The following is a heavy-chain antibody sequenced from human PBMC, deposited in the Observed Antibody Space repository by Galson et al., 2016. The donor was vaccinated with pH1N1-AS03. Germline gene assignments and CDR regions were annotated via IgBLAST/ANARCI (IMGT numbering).Heavy chain of an antibody. V-gene: IGHV3-30*02. CDR3: AKEPGLGGDRDY. J-gene: IGHJ4*02. CDR2: IRYDGRKK. Sequence: SLRLSCAASGFSFSDYGMHWVRPAPGKGLEWITIIRYDGRKKYADSVNGRFTISRDNSKNTLYLQMNNLRIEDTATYYCAKEPGLGGDRDYWGQGTLVTVSS. D-gene: IGHD1-14*01. CDR1: GFSFSDYG.